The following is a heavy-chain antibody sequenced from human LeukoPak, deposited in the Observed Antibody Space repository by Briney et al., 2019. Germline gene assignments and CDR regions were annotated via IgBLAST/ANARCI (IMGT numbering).Heavy chain of an antibody. CDR3: ARSVEDYYYYYMDV. Sequence: SEILSLTCTVSGYSISSGYYWGWIRQPPGKGLEWIGSIYHSGSTYYNPSPKSRVTISVDTSKNQFSLKLSSVTAADTAVYYCARSVEDYYYYYMDVWGKGTTVTVSS. D-gene: IGHD2-21*01. CDR1: GYSISSGYY. J-gene: IGHJ6*03. CDR2: IYHSGST. V-gene: IGHV4-38-2*02.